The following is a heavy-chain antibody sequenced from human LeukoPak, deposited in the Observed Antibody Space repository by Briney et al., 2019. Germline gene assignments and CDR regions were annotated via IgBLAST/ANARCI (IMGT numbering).Heavy chain of an antibody. CDR2: IYYSGST. J-gene: IGHJ6*03. CDR3: ARGVLEWLPSTDYYYYYMDV. V-gene: IGHV4-61*05. Sequence: PSETLSLTCTVSGGSISSSSYYWGWIRQPPGKGLEWIGYIYYSGSTNYNPSLKSRVTVSVDTSKNQFSLKLSSVTAADTAVYYCARGVLEWLPSTDYYYYYMDVWGKGTTVTVSS. D-gene: IGHD3-3*01. CDR1: GGSISSSSYY.